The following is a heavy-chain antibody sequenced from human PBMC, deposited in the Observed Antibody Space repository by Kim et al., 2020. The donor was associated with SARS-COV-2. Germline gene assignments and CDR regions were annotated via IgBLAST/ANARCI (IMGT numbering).Heavy chain of an antibody. J-gene: IGHJ5*02. D-gene: IGHD2-2*02. V-gene: IGHV1-3*01. CDR1: GYTFTSYA. CDR3: ARPYCSSTSCYRNWFDP. CDR2: INAGNGNT. Sequence: ASVKVSCKASGYTFTSYAMHWVRQAPGQRLEWMGWINAGNGNTKYSQKFQGRVTITRDTSASTAYMELSSLGSEDTAVYYCARPYCSSTSCYRNWFDPWGQGTLVTVSS.